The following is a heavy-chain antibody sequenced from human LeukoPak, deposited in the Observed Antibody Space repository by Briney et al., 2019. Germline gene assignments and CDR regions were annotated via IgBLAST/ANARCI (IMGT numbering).Heavy chain of an antibody. Sequence: TSETLSLTCTVSAGSISNYYWSWIRQAPGKALEWIGYIYYSGRTNYNPSLKSRVTISEGTSTNQFTLKLSSVTTADTAIYYCASAPNGDFFDYWGQGTLVTVSS. D-gene: IGHD2-8*01. CDR2: IYYSGRT. V-gene: IGHV4-59*01. J-gene: IGHJ4*02. CDR1: AGSISNYY. CDR3: ASAPNGDFFDY.